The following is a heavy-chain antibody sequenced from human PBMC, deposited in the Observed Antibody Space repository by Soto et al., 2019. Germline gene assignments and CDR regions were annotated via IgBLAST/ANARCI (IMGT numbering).Heavy chain of an antibody. J-gene: IGHJ5*02. V-gene: IGHV4-34*01. D-gene: IGHD3-10*01. Sequence: SETLSLTCAVYGGSFSGYYWSWIRQPPGKGLEWIGEINHSGSTNYNPSLKSRVTISVDTSKNQFSLKLSSVTAADTAVYYCARGLAMVRGRNWFDPWGQGTLVTVSS. CDR1: GGSFSGYY. CDR2: INHSGST. CDR3: ARGLAMVRGRNWFDP.